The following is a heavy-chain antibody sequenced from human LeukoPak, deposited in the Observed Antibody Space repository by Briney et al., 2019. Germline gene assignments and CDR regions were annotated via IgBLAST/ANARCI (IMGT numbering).Heavy chain of an antibody. V-gene: IGHV4-30-4*01. CDR2: FYYSGNT. J-gene: IGHJ6*04. Sequence: PSETLSLTCTVSGGSISSGDYSGSRIPRPPGKALEGMGYFYYSGNTYYNPSLKSRITISIDTSKNQFSLKLSSVTAADTAVYFCARDPPAYGDYSRGYGMDVWDRGTTVIVSS. CDR3: ARDPPAYGDYSRGYGMDV. D-gene: IGHD4-17*01. CDR1: GGSISSGDYS.